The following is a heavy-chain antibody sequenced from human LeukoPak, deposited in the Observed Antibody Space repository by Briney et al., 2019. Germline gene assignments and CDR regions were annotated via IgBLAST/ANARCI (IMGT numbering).Heavy chain of an antibody. D-gene: IGHD3-22*01. Sequence: SETLSLTCSVSGASISSYYWSWIRQPPGKGLEWIACISYSGSTKYNPSLKSRVTISVDTSKNQLSLKLSSVTAADTAVYYCAREPGFDSSGYLKWFDPWGQGTLVTVSS. CDR2: ISYSGST. J-gene: IGHJ5*02. V-gene: IGHV4-59*01. CDR1: GASISSYY. CDR3: AREPGFDSSGYLKWFDP.